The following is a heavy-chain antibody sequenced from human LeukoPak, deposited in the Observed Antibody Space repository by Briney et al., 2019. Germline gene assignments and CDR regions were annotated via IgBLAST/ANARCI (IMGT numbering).Heavy chain of an antibody. CDR1: GGSFSGYS. CDR3: AREKLHCSSTSCHLLRSRTSSSYGMDV. J-gene: IGHJ6*02. D-gene: IGHD2-2*01. V-gene: IGHV4-34*01. CDR2: INHSGST. Sequence: SETLSLTCAVYGGSFSGYSWSWIRQPPGKGLEWIGEINHSGSTNYNPSLKRRVTISVDTSKNQFSLKLSSVTAADTAVYYCAREKLHCSSTSCHLLRSRTSSSYGMDVWGQGTTVTVSS.